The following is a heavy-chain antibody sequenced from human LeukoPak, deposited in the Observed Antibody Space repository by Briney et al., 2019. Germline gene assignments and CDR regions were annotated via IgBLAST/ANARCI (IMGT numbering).Heavy chain of an antibody. J-gene: IGHJ3*02. V-gene: IGHV1-18*01. Sequence: GASVKVSFKASGYTFTTYGISWVRQAPGQGLERMGWISAYNGNTNYAQKLQGRVTMTTDTSTSTAYMELRSLRSDDTAVYYCARARNSIGEDDAFDIWGQGTMVTVSS. CDR2: ISAYNGNT. CDR3: ARARNSIGEDDAFDI. D-gene: IGHD3-10*01. CDR1: GYTFTTYG.